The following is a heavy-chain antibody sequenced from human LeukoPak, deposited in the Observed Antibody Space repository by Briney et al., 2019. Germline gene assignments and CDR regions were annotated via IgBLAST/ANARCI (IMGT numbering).Heavy chain of an antibody. J-gene: IGHJ6*03. V-gene: IGHV1-18*01. CDR3: ARDRPPSGSYYGPPGYYYMDV. Sequence: EASVKVSCKASGYTFTSYGISWVRQAPGQGLEWMGWISAYNGNTNYAQKLQGRVTMTTDTSTSTAYMELRSLRSDDTAVYYCARDRPPSGSYYGPPGYYYMDVWGKGTTVTVSS. CDR1: GYTFTSYG. CDR2: ISAYNGNT. D-gene: IGHD1-26*01.